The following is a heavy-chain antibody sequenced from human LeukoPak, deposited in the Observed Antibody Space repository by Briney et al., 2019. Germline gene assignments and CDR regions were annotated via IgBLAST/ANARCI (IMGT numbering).Heavy chain of an antibody. J-gene: IGHJ5*02. Sequence: GGSLRLSCAASGFTFSSYEMNWVRQAPGKGLEWVSYISSSGSTIYYADSVRGRFTISRDNAKNSLYLQMNSLRAEDTAVYYCARGSITMVRGVIITGWFDPWGQGTLVTVSS. CDR2: ISSSGSTI. CDR3: ARGSITMVRGVIITGWFDP. D-gene: IGHD3-10*01. CDR1: GFTFSSYE. V-gene: IGHV3-48*03.